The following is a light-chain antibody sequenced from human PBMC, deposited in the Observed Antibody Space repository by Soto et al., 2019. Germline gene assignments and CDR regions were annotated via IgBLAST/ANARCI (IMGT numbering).Light chain of an antibody. CDR3: SSCTSSSSLYVV. V-gene: IGLV2-14*01. Sequence: QSVLTQPASVSGSPGQSITISCTGTSSDVGGYNYVSWYQQHPGKAPKLMIYEVSNRPSGVSNRFSGSKSGNTASLTISGLQAEDEADYYCSSCTSSSSLYVVFGGGTKLTVL. J-gene: IGLJ2*01. CDR1: SSDVGGYNY. CDR2: EVS.